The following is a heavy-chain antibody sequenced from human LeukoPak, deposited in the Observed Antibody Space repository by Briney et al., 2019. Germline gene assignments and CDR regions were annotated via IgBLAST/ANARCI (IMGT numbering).Heavy chain of an antibody. J-gene: IGHJ3*02. CDR1: GGSISSYY. D-gene: IGHD3-22*01. V-gene: IGHV4-59*01. CDR3: ARDKDYFDSGGAFDI. Sequence: SETLSLTCTISGGSISSYYWSWIRQPPGKGLEWIGYIYYSGSTNYNPSLKSRVTMSVDTSKNQFSLKLSSVTAADTAVYYCARDKDYFDSGGAFDIWGQGTMVTVSS. CDR2: IYYSGST.